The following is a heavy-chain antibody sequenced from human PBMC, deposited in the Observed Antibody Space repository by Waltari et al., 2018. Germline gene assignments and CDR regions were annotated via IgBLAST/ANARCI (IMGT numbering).Heavy chain of an antibody. CDR1: GGSIRGGNYY. CDR2: MYYSGYT. V-gene: IGHV4-61*09. Sequence: QVQLQESGPGLVKPSQTLSLTCTVSGGSIRGGNYYWSWIRQPAGKGLEWIVHMYYSGYTYYNPSLKSRVTISVDTSKNSFSLKLSSVTAADTGIYYCARDDVGAPDAFDVWGQGAMVTVSS. CDR3: ARDDVGAPDAFDV. D-gene: IGHD1-26*01. J-gene: IGHJ3*01.